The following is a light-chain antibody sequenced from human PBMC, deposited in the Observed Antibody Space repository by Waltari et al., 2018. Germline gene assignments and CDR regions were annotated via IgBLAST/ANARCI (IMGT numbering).Light chain of an antibody. CDR3: QQLNSYPRT. CDR2: AAS. J-gene: IGKJ3*01. Sequence: DIQLTQSPSFLSASVGDRVTITCRASQGISSYLAWYQQKPGKAPKLLIYAASTLQSGVPSRFSGSGSGTEFTLMISSLQPEDFVTYYCQQLNSYPRTFGPGTKVDIK. CDR1: QGISSY. V-gene: IGKV1-9*01.